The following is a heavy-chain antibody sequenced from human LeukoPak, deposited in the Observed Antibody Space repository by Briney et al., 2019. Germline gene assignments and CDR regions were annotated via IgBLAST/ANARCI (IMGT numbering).Heavy chain of an antibody. D-gene: IGHD2-15*01. CDR2: INHSGST. V-gene: IGHV4-34*01. CDR1: GESFSGYY. J-gene: IGHJ5*02. Sequence: SETLSLTCAVYGESFSGYYWSWIRQPPGKGLDWIGEINHSGSTNYNPSLKSRVTISLDTSKNQFSLRLSSVTAADTAVYYCARARIDCSGGSCSQSWFDPWGQGNLVTVSS. CDR3: ARARIDCSGGSCSQSWFDP.